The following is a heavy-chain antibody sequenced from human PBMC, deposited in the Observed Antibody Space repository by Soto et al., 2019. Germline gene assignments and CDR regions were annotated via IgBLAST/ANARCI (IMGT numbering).Heavy chain of an antibody. CDR2: ISAYNGNT. Sequence: QVQLVQSGAEVKKPGASVKVSCKASGYTFTSYGISWVRQAPGQGLEWMGWISAYNGNTNYAQKLQGRVTMTTDTSASTAYMELRSLGSDVSAGEYCARVVSGSGWDYFDYWGQGTLVTVSS. CDR3: ARVVSGSGWDYFDY. J-gene: IGHJ4*02. D-gene: IGHD6-19*01. CDR1: GYTFTSYG. V-gene: IGHV1-18*01.